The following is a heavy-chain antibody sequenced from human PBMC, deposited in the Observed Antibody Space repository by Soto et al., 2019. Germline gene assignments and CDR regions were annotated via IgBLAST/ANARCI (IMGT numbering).Heavy chain of an antibody. CDR1: GYTFTSYG. D-gene: IGHD2-21*02. CDR3: AGGDSVSGNDAFDN. CDR2: NSAYNGNP. Sequence: ASVKVSCKASGYTFTSYGISWVRQAPGQGLEWKGWNSAYNGNPNYAKKLQGRVTVTTRTSTSTDYMELRRMRSDDTAVYYCAGGDSVSGNDAFDNWGEGKMV. V-gene: IGHV1-18*01. J-gene: IGHJ3*02.